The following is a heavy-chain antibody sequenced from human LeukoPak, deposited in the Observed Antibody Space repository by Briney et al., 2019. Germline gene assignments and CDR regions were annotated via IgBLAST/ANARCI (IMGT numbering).Heavy chain of an antibody. Sequence: PSETLSLTCTVSGDSINNYYWSWIRQPPGKGLEWIGSISYSGITNYNPSLKSRVTISVDTSKNQFSLKLSSVTAADTAVYYCASREGDLDYWGQGTLVTVSS. J-gene: IGHJ4*02. CDR1: GDSINNYY. V-gene: IGHV4-59*01. D-gene: IGHD3-10*01. CDR3: ASREGDLDY. CDR2: ISYSGIT.